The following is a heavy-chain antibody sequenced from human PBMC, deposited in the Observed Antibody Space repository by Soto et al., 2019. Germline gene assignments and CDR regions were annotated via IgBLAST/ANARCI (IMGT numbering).Heavy chain of an antibody. J-gene: IGHJ4*02. D-gene: IGHD3-22*01. Sequence: SETLSLTCTVSGGSINSDNFYWNWIRQPPGKGLEWIGYISYSGTTDYNPSLSSRLTISVDTSKNLISLGLTSVTAADTAVYYCARVWRSYDSSGYRDYYFDLWGQGTLVTVSS. CDR1: GGSINSDNFY. V-gene: IGHV4-30-4*01. CDR3: ARVWRSYDSSGYRDYYFDL. CDR2: ISYSGTT.